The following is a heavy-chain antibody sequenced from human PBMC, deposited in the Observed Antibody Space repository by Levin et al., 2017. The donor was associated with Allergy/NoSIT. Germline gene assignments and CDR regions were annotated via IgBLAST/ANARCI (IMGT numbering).Heavy chain of an antibody. V-gene: IGHV3-7*04. D-gene: IGHD2-15*01. CDR1: GFTFSTYW. CDR3: TRIYCSGGYCSYFDC. J-gene: IGHJ4*02. Sequence: GGSLRLSCAASGFTFSTYWMTWVRQAPGKGLEWVANINPDGSDKYYVDSVKGRFTISRDDAKNSLYLEMNSLRAEDTAVYYCTRIYCSGGYCSYFDCWGQGTLVTVAS. CDR2: INPDGSDK.